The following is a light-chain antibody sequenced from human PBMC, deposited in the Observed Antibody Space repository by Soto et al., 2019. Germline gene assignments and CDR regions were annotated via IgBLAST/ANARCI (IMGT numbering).Light chain of an antibody. CDR3: QQSHSSPLT. V-gene: IGKV1-5*03. J-gene: IGKJ4*01. CDR1: QTISSW. Sequence: DIKMTQSPSTLSGSVGDRVTITCRASQTISSWLAWYQQKPGKAPKLLIYKASTLKSGVPSRFSGSGSGTEFTLTISSLQPEDSAAYYCQQSHSSPLTFGGGTKVDIK. CDR2: KAS.